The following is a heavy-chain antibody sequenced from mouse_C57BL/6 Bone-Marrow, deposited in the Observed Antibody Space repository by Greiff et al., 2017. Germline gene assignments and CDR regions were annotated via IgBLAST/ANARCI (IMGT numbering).Heavy chain of an antibody. CDR3: ASLDAMDY. CDR2: ISDGGSYT. J-gene: IGHJ4*01. CDR1: GFTFSSYA. Sequence: EVKLVESGGGLVKPGGSLKLSCAASGFTFSSYAMSWVRQTPEKRLEWVGTISDGGSYTYYQDNVKGRFTISRDNAKNNLYLQMSHLKAEDTSMYYCASLDAMDYWGQGTSVTVSS. V-gene: IGHV5-4*03.